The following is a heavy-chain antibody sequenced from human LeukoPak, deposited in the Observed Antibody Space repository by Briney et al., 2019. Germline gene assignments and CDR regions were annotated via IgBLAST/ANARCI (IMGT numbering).Heavy chain of an antibody. CDR1: GFTFDDYA. J-gene: IGHJ6*02. Sequence: PGGSLRLSCAASGFTFDDYAMHWVRQAPGKGLEWVSGISWNSGSIGYADSVKGRFTISRDNAKNSLYLQMNSLRAEDTALYYCYGSGSYYGDYYYYGMDVWGQGTTVTVSS. CDR2: ISWNSGSI. D-gene: IGHD3-10*01. CDR3: YGSGSYYGDYYYYGMDV. V-gene: IGHV3-9*01.